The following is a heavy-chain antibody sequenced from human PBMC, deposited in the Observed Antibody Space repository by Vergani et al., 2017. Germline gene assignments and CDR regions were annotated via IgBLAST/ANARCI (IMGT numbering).Heavy chain of an antibody. Sequence: QVQLQESGSGLVKPSQTLSLTCAVSGGSISSGGYSWSWIRQPPGKGLEWIGYIYHSGSTYYNPSLKSRVTISVDTSKNQFSLKLSSVTAADTAVYYCARDPHVSRYDSSGYAYWYYGMDVWGQGTTVTVSS. J-gene: IGHJ6*02. CDR3: ARDPHVSRYDSSGYAYWYYGMDV. CDR1: GGSISSGGYS. V-gene: IGHV4-30-2*01. D-gene: IGHD3-22*01. CDR2: IYHSGST.